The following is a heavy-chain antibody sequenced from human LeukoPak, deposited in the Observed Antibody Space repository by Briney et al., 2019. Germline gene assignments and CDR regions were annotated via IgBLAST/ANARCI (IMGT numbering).Heavy chain of an antibody. J-gene: IGHJ4*02. D-gene: IGHD6-6*01. V-gene: IGHV5-51*01. CDR1: GYNFSSYW. CDR2: IYPGDSDT. CDR3: ARPHGSSLPRVFDY. Sequence: REALKISCKGSGYNFSSYWIGWGGQVPGESLEWMGIIYPGDSDTRYSPSFQGQVTISADKSVSTAYLQWSSLKASDTAMYYCARPHGSSLPRVFDYWGQGTLVTVSS.